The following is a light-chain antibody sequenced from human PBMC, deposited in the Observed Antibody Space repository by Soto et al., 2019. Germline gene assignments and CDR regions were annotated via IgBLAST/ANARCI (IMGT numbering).Light chain of an antibody. CDR3: SSDASGNSYV. V-gene: IGLV2-8*01. CDR1: SSVVGAYKY. CDR2: EVN. J-gene: IGLJ1*01. Sequence: QSALTQPPSASGSPGQSVTISCTGTSSVVGAYKYVSWYQQHPGKAPKLMIYEVNKRPSGVPDRFSGSQSGNTASLTVSGLQAEDESDYYCSSDASGNSYVFGTGTKVTGL.